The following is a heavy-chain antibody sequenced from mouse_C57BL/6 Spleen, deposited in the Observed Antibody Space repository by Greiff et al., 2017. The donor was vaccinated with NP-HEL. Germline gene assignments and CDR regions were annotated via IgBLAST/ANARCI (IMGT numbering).Heavy chain of an antibody. J-gene: IGHJ2*01. CDR3: ARMPGFDY. CDR1: GYAFSSSW. CDR2: IYPGDGDT. V-gene: IGHV1-82*01. Sequence: VQLQQSGPELVKPGASVKISCKASGYAFSSSWMNWVKQRPGQGLEWIGRIYPGDGDTNYNGKFKGKATLTADKSSSTAYMQLSSLTSEDSAVYCCARMPGFDYWGQGTTLTVSS.